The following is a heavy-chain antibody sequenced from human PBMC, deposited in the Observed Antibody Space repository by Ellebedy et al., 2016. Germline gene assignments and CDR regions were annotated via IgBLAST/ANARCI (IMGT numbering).Heavy chain of an antibody. J-gene: IGHJ3*01. CDR1: GGSFSASY. CDR2: INRSGST. D-gene: IGHD4-17*01. CDR3: ARSRRSDSRDAFEL. Sequence: SETLSLXXAVHGGSFSASYWNWIRQPPGKGLEWIGEINRSGSTSYNPSLKSRLTMAVDTSRKQFSLKLTSVTAADTAVYYCARSRRSDSRDAFELWGQGTVVTVSS. V-gene: IGHV4-34*10.